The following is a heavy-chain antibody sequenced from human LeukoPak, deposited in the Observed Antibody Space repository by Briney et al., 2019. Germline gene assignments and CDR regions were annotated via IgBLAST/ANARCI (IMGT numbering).Heavy chain of an antibody. CDR2: ISSSSSYI. J-gene: IGHJ6*03. CDR3: ARAAEGGWSGYFYYYYYYMDV. D-gene: IGHD3-3*01. V-gene: IGHV3-21*01. Sequence: GGSLRLSCAASGFTFSSYSMNWVRQAPGKGLEWVSSISSSSSYIYYADSVKGRFTISRDNAKNSLYLQMNSLRAEDTAVYYCARAAEGGWSGYFYYYYYYMDVWGKGATVTVSS. CDR1: GFTFSSYS.